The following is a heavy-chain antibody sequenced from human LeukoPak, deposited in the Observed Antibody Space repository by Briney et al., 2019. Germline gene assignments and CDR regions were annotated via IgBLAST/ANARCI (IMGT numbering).Heavy chain of an antibody. J-gene: IGHJ2*01. Sequence: SETLSLTCTVSGGSISRYYWSWIRQPQAQGLGWIGYIYYSGSTNYNPSLKSRVTISVDTSKNQFSLKLSSVTAADTAVYYCARDQDGGGDSNFDLWGRGTLVTVSS. CDR3: ARDQDGGGDSNFDL. D-gene: IGHD2-21*01. CDR1: GGSISRYY. V-gene: IGHV4-59*01. CDR2: IYYSGST.